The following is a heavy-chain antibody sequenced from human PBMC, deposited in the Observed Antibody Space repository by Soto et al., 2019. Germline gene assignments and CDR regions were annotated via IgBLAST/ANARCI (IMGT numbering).Heavy chain of an antibody. J-gene: IGHJ6*03. V-gene: IGHV4-30-4*01. D-gene: IGHD3-3*01. CDR2: IYYSGST. CDR1: VGSISSGDYY. Sequence: SETLSLTCTVSVGSISSGDYYWSWIRQPPGKGLEWIGYIYYSGSTYYNPSLKSRVTISVDTSKNQFSLKLSSVTAADTAVYYCATRAADYDFWSGYYSYYYYMDVWGKGTTVTVSS. CDR3: ATRAADYDFWSGYYSYYYYMDV.